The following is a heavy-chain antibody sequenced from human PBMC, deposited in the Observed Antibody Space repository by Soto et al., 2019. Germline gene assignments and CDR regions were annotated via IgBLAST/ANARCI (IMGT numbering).Heavy chain of an antibody. D-gene: IGHD2-2*01. CDR3: ARAVVNCISPNCYRIQPDWFDP. V-gene: IGHV6-1*01. CDR2: TYYRSKWYN. Sequence: SQTLSLTCAISGDSVSTNSATWDWIRQSPSRGLEWLGGTYYRSKWYNDYAVSVKGRITINPDTSNNQLSLQLNSVTPDDTAVYCCARAVVNCISPNCYRIQPDWFDPWGQGTLVTVSS. J-gene: IGHJ5*02. CDR1: GDSVSTNSAT.